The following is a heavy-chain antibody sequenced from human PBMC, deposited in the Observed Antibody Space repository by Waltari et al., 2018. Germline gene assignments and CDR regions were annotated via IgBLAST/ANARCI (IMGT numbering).Heavy chain of an antibody. V-gene: IGHV4-59*01. D-gene: IGHD4-17*01. CDR1: GGSIISYY. J-gene: IGHJ4*02. Sequence: QVQLQESGPGLVKPSETLSLTCTVFGGSIISYYWSWIRQPPGKGLEWIGYSGNKYNPSLKSRVTISLDTSKNQFSLKLSSVTAADTAVYYCARSYTVTTSPIAGYWGQGTLVTVSS. CDR2: SGN. CDR3: ARSYTVTTSPIAGY.